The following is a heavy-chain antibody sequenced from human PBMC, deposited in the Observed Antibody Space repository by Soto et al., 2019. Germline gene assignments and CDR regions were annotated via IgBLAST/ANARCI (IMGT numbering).Heavy chain of an antibody. CDR2: TFYRSKWYN. D-gene: IGHD2-15*01. V-gene: IGHV6-1*01. J-gene: IGHJ5*02. CDR3: ARGVASHRGDWLDP. CDR1: GDSLSSNSAA. Sequence: SQTLSLTCAISGDSLSSNSAAWNWIRQSPSRGLEWLGRTFYRSKWYNDYALSVKSRITVTPDTSKNQFSLQLNSVTPEDTAVYYCARGVASHRGDWLDPWGQGTQVT.